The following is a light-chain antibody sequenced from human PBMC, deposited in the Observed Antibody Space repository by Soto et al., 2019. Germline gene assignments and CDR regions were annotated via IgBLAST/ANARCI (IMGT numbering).Light chain of an antibody. J-gene: IGKJ1*01. V-gene: IGKV3-15*01. CDR3: KQYNNWPRT. Sequence: EVVMTQSPATLSVSPGEGVTLSCRASQGIGDTLAWYQHKPGQTPRLLIYGASTRATGIQARFSGSGSGTEFTLTIRSLQSEDFAVYYCKQYNNWPRTFGQGTKVDIK. CDR2: GAS. CDR1: QGIGDT.